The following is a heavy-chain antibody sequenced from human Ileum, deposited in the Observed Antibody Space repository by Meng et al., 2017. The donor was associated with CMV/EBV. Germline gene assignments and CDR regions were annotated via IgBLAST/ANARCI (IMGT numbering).Heavy chain of an antibody. Sequence: QVQMQESGPGLVKPSEILSLTCTVSGGSVNNYYWSWIRQSAGKGLEWIGRFYSSDTYNYHPSLDSRVTMSLDTSKNQFSLNLRSVTAADTATYYCARGPGASTREGFDYWGLGTLVTVSS. J-gene: IGHJ4*02. D-gene: IGHD1-26*01. CDR3: ARGPGASTREGFDY. CDR2: FYSSDTY. CDR1: GGSVNNYY. V-gene: IGHV4-4*07.